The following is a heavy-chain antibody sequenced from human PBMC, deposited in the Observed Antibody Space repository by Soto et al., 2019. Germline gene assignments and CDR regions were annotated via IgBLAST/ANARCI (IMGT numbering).Heavy chain of an antibody. V-gene: IGHV3-53*01. J-gene: IGHJ3*02. CDR3: AKERYCSSTSCYTGRDAFDI. CDR2: IYAGAST. Sequence: EVQLVESGGGLIQPGGSLRLSCAASGFIVSRNYMSWVRQAPGKGLEWVSVIYAGASTYYADSVKGRFTISRDNSKNTLYLQMNSLRAEDTAVYYCAKERYCSSTSCYTGRDAFDIWGQGTMVTVSS. CDR1: GFIVSRNY. D-gene: IGHD2-2*02.